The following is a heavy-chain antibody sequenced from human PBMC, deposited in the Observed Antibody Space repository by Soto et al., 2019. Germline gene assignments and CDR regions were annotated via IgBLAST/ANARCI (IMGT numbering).Heavy chain of an antibody. CDR3: AGGPARYYFDY. J-gene: IGHJ4*02. V-gene: IGHV3-53*01. CDR2: IYSGGST. Sequence: EVQLVESGGGLIQPGGSLRLSCAASGFTVSSNYMSWVRQAPGKGLEWVSVIYSGGSTYYADSVKGRFTISRDNCKNTLFLQMHSLRAEDTAVYFCAGGPARYYFDYWGQGTLVTVSS. D-gene: IGHD6-6*01. CDR1: GFTVSSNY.